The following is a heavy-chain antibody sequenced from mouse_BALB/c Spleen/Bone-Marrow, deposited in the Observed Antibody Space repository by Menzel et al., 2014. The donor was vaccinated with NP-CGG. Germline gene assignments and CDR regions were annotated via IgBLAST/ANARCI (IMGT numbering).Heavy chain of an antibody. CDR1: GFTFSSFG. V-gene: IGHV5-17*02. J-gene: IGHJ2*01. CDR2: ISSGSSTV. CDR3: ARSGSSSGYFDY. Sequence: EVHLVESGGGLVQPGGSRKLSCAASGFTFSSFGMHWVRQAPEKGLEWVAYISSGSSTVYYADKVLGRFTISRDNPKNTLFLQMTSLRSEDTATYYCARSGSSSGYFDYWGQGTTLTVSS. D-gene: IGHD1-1*01.